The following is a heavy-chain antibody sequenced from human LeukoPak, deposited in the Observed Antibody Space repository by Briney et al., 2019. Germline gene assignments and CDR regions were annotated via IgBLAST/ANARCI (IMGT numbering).Heavy chain of an antibody. D-gene: IGHD1-14*01. CDR1: GFTFSSYA. CDR3: ATSTPLGTYYFDY. CDR2: ISGGGGST. Sequence: GVSLRLSCAASGFTFSSYAMSWVRQAPGKGLEWVSAISGGGGSTYYPDSVKGRFAISRDNSKNTLYLQMSSLRAEDTAVYYCATSTPLGTYYFDYWGQGTLVTVSS. V-gene: IGHV3-23*01. J-gene: IGHJ4*02.